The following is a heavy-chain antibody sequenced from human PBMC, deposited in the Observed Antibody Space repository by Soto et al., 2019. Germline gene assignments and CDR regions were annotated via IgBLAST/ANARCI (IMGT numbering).Heavy chain of an antibody. CDR3: TRISLVGATGGRYFDY. CDR2: IKNKANSYTT. D-gene: IGHD1-26*01. Sequence: VQLVESGGGLVQPGGSLRLSCAASGFIFSDHYMDWVRQAPGKGLEWVGRIKNKANSYTTEYAGSVKGRFTISRDDSQNSLYLQMNSLKTEDTAVYYCTRISLVGATGGRYFDYWGQGTLLTVSS. V-gene: IGHV3-72*01. J-gene: IGHJ4*02. CDR1: GFIFSDHY.